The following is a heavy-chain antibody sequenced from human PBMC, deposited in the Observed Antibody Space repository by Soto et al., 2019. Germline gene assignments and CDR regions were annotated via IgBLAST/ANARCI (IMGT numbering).Heavy chain of an antibody. CDR3: ATSILYYYDSNGSPNY. J-gene: IGHJ4*02. V-gene: IGHV1-24*01. CDR2: FDPEYGET. Sequence: ASVKVSCEVSGYTLTELSIHWVRQAPGKGLEWMGGFDPEYGETIYAQKFQGRVTMTEDTCTDTAYMELSSLRSEDTAVYYCATSILYYYDSNGSPNYWGQGPMV. CDR1: GYTLTELS. D-gene: IGHD3-22*01.